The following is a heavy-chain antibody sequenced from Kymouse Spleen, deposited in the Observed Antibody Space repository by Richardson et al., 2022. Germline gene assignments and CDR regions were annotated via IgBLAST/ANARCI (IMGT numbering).Heavy chain of an antibody. CDR3: ARQAAPLNYYYYGMDV. CDR2: IWYDGSNK. CDR1: GFTFSSYG. D-gene: IGHD6-6*01. J-gene: IGHJ6*02. Sequence: QVQLVESGGGVVQPGRSLRLSCAASGFTFSSYGMHWVRQAPGKGLEWVAVIWYDGSNKYYADSVKGRFTISRDNSKNTLYLQMNSLRAEDTAVYYCARQAAPLNYYYYGMDVWGQGTTVTVSS. V-gene: IGHV3-33*01.